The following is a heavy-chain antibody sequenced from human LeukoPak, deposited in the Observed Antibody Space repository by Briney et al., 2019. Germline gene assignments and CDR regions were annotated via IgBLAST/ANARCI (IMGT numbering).Heavy chain of an antibody. D-gene: IGHD2-15*01. CDR3: ASRRRYEGCSGGSCYSPGYYYYYMDV. J-gene: IGHJ6*03. CDR1: GGSISSSSYY. Sequence: SETLSLTCTVSGGSISSSSYYWGWIRQPPGKGLEWIGSIYYSGSTYYNPSLKSRVTISVDTSKNQFSLKLSSVTAADTAVYYCASRRRYEGCSGGSCYSPGYYYYYMDVWGKGTTVTVSS. CDR2: IYYSGST. V-gene: IGHV4-39*01.